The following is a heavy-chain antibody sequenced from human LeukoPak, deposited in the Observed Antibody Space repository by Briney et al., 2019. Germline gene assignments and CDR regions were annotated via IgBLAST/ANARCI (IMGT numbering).Heavy chain of an antibody. Sequence: PGGSLRLSCAASGFTFSDYWMSWIRQAPGKGLEWVSYISIISSTIYYADSVKGRFTISRDDAKNSVYLQMNSLRAEDTAVYYCARTYERELDYWGQGTLVTVSS. D-gene: IGHD5-12*01. CDR1: GFTFSDYW. CDR3: ARTYERELDY. J-gene: IGHJ4*02. CDR2: ISIISSTI. V-gene: IGHV3-48*01.